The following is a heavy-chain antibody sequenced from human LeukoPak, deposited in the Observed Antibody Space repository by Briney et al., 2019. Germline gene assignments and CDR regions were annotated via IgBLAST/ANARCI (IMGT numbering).Heavy chain of an antibody. CDR3: ARGAVPAHFDY. CDR2: IAPGNANT. D-gene: IGHD3-3*02. Sequence: ASVKVSCKASGYTFTAYNIHWVRQAPGQRLEWMGWIAPGNANTKYSQKFQGRVTLTTDTSASTAYMELSSLTSEDTGVFYCARGAVPAHFDYWGQGTLVTVSS. CDR1: GYTFTAYN. J-gene: IGHJ4*02. V-gene: IGHV1-3*01.